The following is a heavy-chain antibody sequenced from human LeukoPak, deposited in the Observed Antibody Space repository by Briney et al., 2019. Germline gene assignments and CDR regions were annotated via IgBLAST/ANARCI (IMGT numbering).Heavy chain of an antibody. D-gene: IGHD6-13*01. Sequence: GESLKISCKASGYTFPNYWIGWVRQMPGKGLEWMGIIYLGDSDTRYSPSFQGHVTISADKSITTAYLQWGSLKASDTAMYYCARLADRSSWYYFDYWGQGTLVTVSS. J-gene: IGHJ4*02. CDR3: ARLADRSSWYYFDY. V-gene: IGHV5-51*01. CDR2: IYLGDSDT. CDR1: GYTFPNYW.